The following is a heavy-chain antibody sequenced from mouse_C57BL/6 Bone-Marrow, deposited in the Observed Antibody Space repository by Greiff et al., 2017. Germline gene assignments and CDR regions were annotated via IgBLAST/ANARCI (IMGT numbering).Heavy chain of an antibody. Sequence: EVQLQQSGPVLVKPGASVKMSCKASGYTFTDYYMNWVKQSHGKSLEWIGVINPYNGGTSYNQKFKGKATLTVDKSSSTAYMELNSLTSEDSAVYYCAKGGLYYDSSFYAMDYWGQGTSVTVSS. J-gene: IGHJ4*01. V-gene: IGHV1-19*01. CDR3: AKGGLYYDSSFYAMDY. CDR2: INPYNGGT. CDR1: GYTFTDYY. D-gene: IGHD2-4*01.